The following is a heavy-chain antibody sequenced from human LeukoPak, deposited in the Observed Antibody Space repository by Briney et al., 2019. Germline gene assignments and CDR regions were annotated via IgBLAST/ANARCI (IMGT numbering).Heavy chain of an antibody. J-gene: IGHJ3*02. CDR2: IYSGGST. D-gene: IGHD3-9*01. CDR3: ASMIRYFDWLGAFDI. Sequence: PGGSLRLSCAASGFTVSSNYMSWVRQAPGKGLEWVSVIYSGGSTYYADSVKGRFTICRDNSKNTLYLQMNSLRAEDTAVYYCASMIRYFDWLGAFDIWGQGTMVTVSS. CDR1: GFTVSSNY. V-gene: IGHV3-53*01.